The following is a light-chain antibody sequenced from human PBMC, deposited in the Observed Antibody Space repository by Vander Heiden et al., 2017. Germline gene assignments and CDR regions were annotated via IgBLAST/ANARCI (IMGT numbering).Light chain of an antibody. CDR1: KLGHKY. J-gene: IGLJ2*01. Sequence: SYELTQPPSVSVSTGQPVSITCSGDKLGHKYTCWYQQKPGQSPVLVIYQDNERPSGIPERFSGSNSGNTATLTISGTQPMDEADYYCQAWDSRTAVFGGGTKLTVL. V-gene: IGLV3-1*01. CDR3: QAWDSRTAV. CDR2: QDN.